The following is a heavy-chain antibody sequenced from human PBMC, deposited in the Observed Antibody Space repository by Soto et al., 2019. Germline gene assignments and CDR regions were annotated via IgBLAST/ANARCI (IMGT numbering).Heavy chain of an antibody. CDR3: ARAALYFDY. CDR1: GASISDYY. V-gene: IGHV4-59*01. CDR2: IYHSGST. J-gene: IGHJ4*02. Sequence: SETLSLTCTVSGASISDYYWSWIRQPPGKGLEWIGYIYHSGSTNYNPSLKSRVTISVDTSKNQFSLKLSSVTAADTAVYYCARAALYFDYWGQGTLVTVSS.